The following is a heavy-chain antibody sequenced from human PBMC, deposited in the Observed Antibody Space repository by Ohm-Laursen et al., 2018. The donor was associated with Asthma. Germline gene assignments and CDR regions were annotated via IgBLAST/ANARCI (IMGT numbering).Heavy chain of an antibody. D-gene: IGHD3-16*02. J-gene: IGHJ5*02. Sequence: ASVKVSCKASGYIFANYGISWVRQAPGQGLEWMGWISAYNGNTNYAQKLQGRVTMTTDTSTSTAYMELRSLRSDDTAVYYCARDRPRIMITFGGVIVHNWFDPWGQGTLVTVSS. V-gene: IGHV1-18*01. CDR1: GYIFANYG. CDR2: ISAYNGNT. CDR3: ARDRPRIMITFGGVIVHNWFDP.